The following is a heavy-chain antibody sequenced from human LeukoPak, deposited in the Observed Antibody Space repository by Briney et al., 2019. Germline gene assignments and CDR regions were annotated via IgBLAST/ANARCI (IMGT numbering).Heavy chain of an antibody. D-gene: IGHD3-10*01. Sequence: SETLSLTCTVSDGSVSSYYWNWIRQPPGKGLEWIWFIYNSGSSTIYNPSLQGRFTISVDMSKNHLFLRLSSVTPPDTAVYFCVRDREFTYSGPGIPVTAS. V-gene: IGHV4-59*02. CDR2: IYNSGSST. CDR3: VRDREFTY. J-gene: IGHJ4*01. CDR1: DGSVSSYY.